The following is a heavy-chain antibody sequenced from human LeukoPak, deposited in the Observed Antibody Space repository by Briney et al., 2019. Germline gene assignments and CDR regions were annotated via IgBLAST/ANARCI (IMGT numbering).Heavy chain of an antibody. CDR1: DFTFSRYA. D-gene: IGHD6-19*01. J-gene: IGHJ4*02. CDR3: AKDYTDLAVAGNFDY. V-gene: IGHV3-23*01. Sequence: GGSLRLSCVVSDFTFSRYAMTWVRQAPGRGLGWVSTVSGTGGGTYYADSVRGRFTISRDNSKNTLHLHMSSLGPEDTAVYYCAKDYTDLAVAGNFDYWGQGTLVTVSS. CDR2: VSGTGGGT.